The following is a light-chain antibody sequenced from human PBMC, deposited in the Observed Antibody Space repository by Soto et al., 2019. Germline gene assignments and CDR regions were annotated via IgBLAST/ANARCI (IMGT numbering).Light chain of an antibody. CDR1: QSVLDRSSNRNF. Sequence: DIVMTQSPDSLAVSLGERATINCKATQSVLDRSSNRNFFGWYQQKPGQPPKVLIYWASARESGVPDRFSGSGSGTDFTLTISSLQAEDVAVYYCQQYYRTPWTFGQGTKVDIK. CDR3: QQYYRTPWT. J-gene: IGKJ1*01. V-gene: IGKV4-1*01. CDR2: WAS.